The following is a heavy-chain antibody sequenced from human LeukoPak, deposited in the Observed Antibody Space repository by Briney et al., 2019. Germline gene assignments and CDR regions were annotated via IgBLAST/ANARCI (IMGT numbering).Heavy chain of an antibody. CDR2: IESGGTT. CDR1: GFTFSRTW. D-gene: IGHD3-10*02. V-gene: IGHV3-74*03. J-gene: IGHJ3*01. Sequence: PGGSLRLSCEASGFTFSRTWMHWVRQGPGKVLLWLSRIESGGTTMYAESVKGRFTISRDNAKNTIYLQMNSLRAEDTAVYYCVRDNYYVMDVWGQGTVVTVAS. CDR3: VRDNYYVMDV.